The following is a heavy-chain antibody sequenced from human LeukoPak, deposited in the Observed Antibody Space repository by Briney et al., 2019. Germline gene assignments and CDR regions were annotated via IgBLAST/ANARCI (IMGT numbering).Heavy chain of an antibody. CDR2: IDHSGST. D-gene: IGHD2-15*01. J-gene: IGHJ6*02. CDR1: GGPFSGYY. CDR3: ARDRVVVAATPISYYGMDV. V-gene: IGHV4-34*01. Sequence: SETLSLTCAVYGGPFSGYYWSWIGQPPGKGLEWIGEIDHSGSTNYNPSLKSRVTISLDTSKKQFSLKLSSVTAADTAVYYCARDRVVVAATPISYYGMDVWGQGTTVTVSS.